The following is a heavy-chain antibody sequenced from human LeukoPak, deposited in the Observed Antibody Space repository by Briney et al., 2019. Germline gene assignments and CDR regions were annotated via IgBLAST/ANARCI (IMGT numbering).Heavy chain of an antibody. V-gene: IGHV4-31*03. CDR3: ASCGAFDV. CDR1: GGSVKSGDHY. CDR2: TYYSGNT. Sequence: SQTLSLTCTVSGGSVKSGDHYWTWIRQHPGKGLEWIGYTYYSGNTYYNPSLKSRVTISVDTSKNQFSLTLNSVSAADTAVYYCASCGAFDVWGQGTMVTVSS. J-gene: IGHJ3*01.